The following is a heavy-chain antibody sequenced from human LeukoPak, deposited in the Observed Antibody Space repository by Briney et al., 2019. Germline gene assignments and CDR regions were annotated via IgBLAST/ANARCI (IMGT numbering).Heavy chain of an antibody. V-gene: IGHV4-4*07. CDR1: GGSISSYY. Sequence: SSETLSLTCTVSGGSISSYYWSWIRQPAGKGLEWIGRIYTSGSTNYNPSLKSRVTMSVDTSKNQFSLKLSSVTAAHTAVYYCARELVGATTHWYFDLWGRGTLVTVSS. CDR3: ARELVGATTHWYFDL. CDR2: IYTSGST. D-gene: IGHD1-26*01. J-gene: IGHJ2*01.